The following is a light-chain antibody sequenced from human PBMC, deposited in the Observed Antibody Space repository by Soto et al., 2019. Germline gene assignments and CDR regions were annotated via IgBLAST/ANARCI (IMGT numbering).Light chain of an antibody. CDR1: SSDVGGYNY. CDR3: SSYTRSSLCV. Sequence: QSVLTQPASVSGSPGQSITISCTGTSSDVGGYNYVSWYRQHPGRAPKLMIYDVSNRPSGVSNRFSGSKSGNTASLTISGLQAEDEADYYCSSYTRSSLCVFGPGTKVTVL. V-gene: IGLV2-14*01. CDR2: DVS. J-gene: IGLJ1*01.